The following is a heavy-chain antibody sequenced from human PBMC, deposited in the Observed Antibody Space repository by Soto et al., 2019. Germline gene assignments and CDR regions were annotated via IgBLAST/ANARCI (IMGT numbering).Heavy chain of an antibody. V-gene: IGHV4-59*01. CDR3: ARYRREAVAGYTLDN. Sequence: SETLSLTCTVSGGSISSNYWTWIRQPPGKGLEWIGYVYNSVSTNYNPSLKSRVTISEDTSNSQFSLKVNSMTAADTAVYYCARYRREAVAGYTLDNWGQGSLVTVSS. J-gene: IGHJ4*02. D-gene: IGHD6-13*01. CDR1: GGSISSNY. CDR2: VYNSVST.